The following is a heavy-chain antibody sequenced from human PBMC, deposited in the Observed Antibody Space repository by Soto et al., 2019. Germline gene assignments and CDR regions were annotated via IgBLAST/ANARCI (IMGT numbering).Heavy chain of an antibody. CDR3: ARSVAVPGAHIDY. V-gene: IGHV4-59*02. CDR1: GGSVRVAD. CDR2: GYYTGSA. D-gene: IGHD6-19*01. Sequence: PSETGSLAGSVWGGSVRVADWSWIRQWLGEGLEGGGYGYYTGSANYSRALRSRVSSSVDTSEKELSLRLSSVSAADTDVYFCARSVAVPGAHIDYWGQGTQVTAS. J-gene: IGHJ4*02.